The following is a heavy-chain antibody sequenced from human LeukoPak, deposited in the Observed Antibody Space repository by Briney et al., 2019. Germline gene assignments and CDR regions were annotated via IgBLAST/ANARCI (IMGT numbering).Heavy chain of an antibody. CDR2: ICYSGST. CDR1: GGSISSSSYY. J-gene: IGHJ4*02. CDR3: ASDGGSSDY. V-gene: IGHV4-39*01. Sequence: SETLSLTCTVSGGSISSSSYYWGWIRQPPGKGLEWIGSICYSGSTYYNPSLKSRVTISVDTSKNQFSLKLSSVTAADTAVYYCASDGGSSDYWGQGTLVTVSS. D-gene: IGHD2-15*01.